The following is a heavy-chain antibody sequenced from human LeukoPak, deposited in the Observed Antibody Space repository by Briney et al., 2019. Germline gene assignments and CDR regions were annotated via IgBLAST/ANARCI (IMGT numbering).Heavy chain of an antibody. CDR2: IGYDGGIK. D-gene: IGHD3-9*01. CDR1: GFTFSNYG. J-gene: IGHJ4*02. V-gene: IGHV3-30*02. CDR3: ANGPHYNILTGFYKVRSHLDY. Sequence: PGGSLRLSCAASGFTFSNYGMHWVRQPPGKGLEWVAFIGYDGGIKHYANSVKGRFTLSRDNSKNTLYLQMNSLRAEDTAVYYRANGPHYNILTGFYKVRSHLDYWGQGTLVTVSS.